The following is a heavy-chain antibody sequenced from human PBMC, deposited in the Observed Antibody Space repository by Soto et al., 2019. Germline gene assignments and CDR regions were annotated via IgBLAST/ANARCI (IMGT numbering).Heavy chain of an antibody. J-gene: IGHJ6*02. CDR3: ARDGGGESSGSTHYYYYGMDV. CDR1: GFTFSTYS. Sequence: EVQLVESGGGLVQPGGSLRLSCAASGFTFSTYSVNWVRQAPGKGLGWVSYISSSSSPIYYADSVKGRFTISRDNAKNSVYLQMNSLRDEDTAVYYCARDGGGESSGSTHYYYYGMDVWGRGTPVTVSS. CDR2: ISSSSSPI. D-gene: IGHD3-22*01. V-gene: IGHV3-48*02.